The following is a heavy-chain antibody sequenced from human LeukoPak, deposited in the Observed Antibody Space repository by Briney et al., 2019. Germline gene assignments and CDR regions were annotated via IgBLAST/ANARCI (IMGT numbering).Heavy chain of an antibody. D-gene: IGHD6-13*01. Sequence: GGSLRLSCAASGLTFSSHWMRWVRQAPGKGLVWVSRITNDGSSTTYADSVKGRFTISRDNARNMLYLQMNSLRAEDTAIYYCARSIPYGTTWYGRSDFWGQGTLVTVSS. CDR1: GLTFSSHW. V-gene: IGHV3-74*01. J-gene: IGHJ4*02. CDR2: ITNDGSST. CDR3: ARSIPYGTTWYGRSDF.